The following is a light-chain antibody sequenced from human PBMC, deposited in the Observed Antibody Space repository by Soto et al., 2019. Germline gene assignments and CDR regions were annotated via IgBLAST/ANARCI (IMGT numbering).Light chain of an antibody. V-gene: IGKV1-5*03. J-gene: IGKJ1*01. Sequence: DIQMTQSPSTLSGSVGDRVTITCRASQTISSWLAWYQQKPGKAPKLLIYKASTLKSGVPSRFSGSGSGTEFTLTISRLQPDDFATYYCQHYNSYSEAFGQGNKVDLK. CDR2: KAS. CDR1: QTISSW. CDR3: QHYNSYSEA.